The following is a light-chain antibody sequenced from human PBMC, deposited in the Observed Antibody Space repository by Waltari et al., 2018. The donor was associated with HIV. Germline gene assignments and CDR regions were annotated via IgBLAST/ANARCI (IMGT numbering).Light chain of an antibody. V-gene: IGLV3-10*01. CDR1: LLPYKH. CDR2: EGY. Sequence: SYELTQAPSVSVSPGQTARITCSGPLLPYKHPFWYQQKSGQSPVAVIYEGYKRPSGIPERFSGSRSGTTATLTITGAQVDDEGDYYCYSTDSSGKGVFGGGTKLTVV. CDR3: YSTDSSGKGV. J-gene: IGLJ3*02.